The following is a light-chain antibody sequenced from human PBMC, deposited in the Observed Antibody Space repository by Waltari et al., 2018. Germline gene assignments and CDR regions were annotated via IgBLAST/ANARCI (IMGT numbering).Light chain of an antibody. Sequence: AILMTQSPSSFSASTGARVTITCRASQGISSYLAWYQQKPGKAPNLLIYAASTLHSGVPSRFSGSGSGTDFTLTISCLQSEDFATYYCQQYYNYPWTFGQGSKVEIK. V-gene: IGKV1-8*01. CDR3: QQYYNYPWT. CDR1: QGISSY. CDR2: AAS. J-gene: IGKJ1*01.